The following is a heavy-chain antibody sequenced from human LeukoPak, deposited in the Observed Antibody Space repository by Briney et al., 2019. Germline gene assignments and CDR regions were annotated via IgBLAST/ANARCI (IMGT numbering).Heavy chain of an antibody. CDR1: GFTFNNYA. V-gene: IGHV3-48*04. J-gene: IGHJ4*02. Sequence: GGSLRLSCAASGFTFNNYAMNWVRQTPGGRLEWVSFIGISSGPLLYADSVKGRFTISRDNAKASVYLQMNRLRAEDTAVYYWARAKGYTSSYSFDYWGQGILVTVSS. D-gene: IGHD3-10*01. CDR2: IGISSGPL. CDR3: ARAKGYTSSYSFDY.